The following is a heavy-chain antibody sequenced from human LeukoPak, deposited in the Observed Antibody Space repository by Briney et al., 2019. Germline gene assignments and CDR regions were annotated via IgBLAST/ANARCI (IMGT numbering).Heavy chain of an antibody. Sequence: SGTLSLTCTVSGGSISSYYWSWIRQTPGKGLEWIGYIYYSGSTNYNPSLRSRVTISVDTSKNQFSLKLSSVTAADTAVYYCARQTGDTRSIFDYWGQGTLVTVSS. V-gene: IGHV4-59*01. D-gene: IGHD7-27*01. J-gene: IGHJ4*02. CDR3: ARQTGDTRSIFDY. CDR1: GGSISSYY. CDR2: IYYSGST.